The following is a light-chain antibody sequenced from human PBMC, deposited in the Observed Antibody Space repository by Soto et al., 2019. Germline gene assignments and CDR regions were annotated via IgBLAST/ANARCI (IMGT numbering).Light chain of an antibody. CDR2: GNS. J-gene: IGLJ2*01. Sequence: QSVLTQPPSVSGAPGQRVTLSCTGSSSNIGAGYDVHWYQQLPGTAPKLLIYGNSNRPSGVPDRFSGSKSGTSASLAITGLQAEDEADYYFQAYDSSLSGSVFGGGTQLTVL. CDR3: QAYDSSLSGSV. V-gene: IGLV1-40*01. CDR1: SSNIGAGYD.